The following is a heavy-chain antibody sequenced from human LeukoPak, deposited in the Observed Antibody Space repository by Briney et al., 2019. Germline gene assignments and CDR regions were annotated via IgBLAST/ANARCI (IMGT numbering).Heavy chain of an antibody. CDR3: AKAASSSWPSYYYGMDV. V-gene: IGHV3-21*04. Sequence: GGSLRLSCAASGFTFSSYSMNWVRQAPGKGLEWVSSISSSSSYIYYADSVKGRFTISKDNSKNTVYLQMSSLRVDDTAVYYCAKAASSSWPSYYYGMDVWGQGTTVTVSS. D-gene: IGHD6-13*01. CDR2: ISSSSSYI. CDR1: GFTFSSYS. J-gene: IGHJ6*02.